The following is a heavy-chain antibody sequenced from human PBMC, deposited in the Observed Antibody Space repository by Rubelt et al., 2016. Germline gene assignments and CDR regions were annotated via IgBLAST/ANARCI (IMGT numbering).Heavy chain of an antibody. D-gene: IGHD2-8*01. J-gene: IGHJ4*02. V-gene: IGHV3-30*04. CDR3: ARSSNGLFEY. CDR1: GFTFSNYA. Sequence: GSLRLSCAASGFTFSNYAMHWVRQAPGKGLEWVTVISYDGSNKYYADSVKGRFTISRDNSKNTLYLQMNSLRAEDTAVYNCARSSNGLFEYWGQGTLVTVSS. CDR2: ISYDGSNK.